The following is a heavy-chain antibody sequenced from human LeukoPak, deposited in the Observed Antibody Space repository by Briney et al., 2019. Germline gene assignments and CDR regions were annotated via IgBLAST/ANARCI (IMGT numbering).Heavy chain of an antibody. J-gene: IGHJ4*02. CDR3: ARDTDCGGDCWDHFDY. V-gene: IGHV1-18*04. CDR1: GYTFTSYG. Sequence: ASVKVSCKASGYTFTSYGISWVRQAPGQGLEWMGWTSAYNGNTNYAQKLQGRVTMTTDTSTSTAYMELRSLRSDDTAVYYCARDTDCGGDCWDHFDYWGQGTLVTVSS. CDR2: TSAYNGNT. D-gene: IGHD2-21*01.